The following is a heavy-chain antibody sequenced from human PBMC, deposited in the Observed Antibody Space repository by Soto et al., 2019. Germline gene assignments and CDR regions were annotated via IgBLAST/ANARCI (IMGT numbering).Heavy chain of an antibody. J-gene: IGHJ4*02. CDR3: ATDGDCTNGVCPAYYFDY. CDR1: GGTFSSYA. Sequence: QVQLVQSGAEVKKPGSSVKVSCKASGGTFSSYAISWVRQAPGQGLEWMGGIIPIFGTANYAQKFQGRVTITSAESTSTAYMGLSRLRSEDTAVYYCATDGDCTNGVCPAYYFDYWGQGTLVTVSS. D-gene: IGHD2-8*01. V-gene: IGHV1-69*05. CDR2: IIPIFGTA.